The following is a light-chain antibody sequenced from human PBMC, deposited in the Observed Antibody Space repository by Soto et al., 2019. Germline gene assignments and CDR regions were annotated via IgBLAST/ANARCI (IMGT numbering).Light chain of an antibody. CDR2: KAS. V-gene: IGKV2-30*02. J-gene: IGKJ1*01. Sequence: DVVMTQSPLSLPVTLGQPASISCRSSRSLVHSDGNAYLNWFHQRPGQSPRRLIYKASNRDSGVPDRFSGSGSGTDFTLHINRVEAEDVGVYYCMQGTHWPPTFGRGTRVEIE. CDR1: RSLVHSDGNAY. CDR3: MQGTHWPPT.